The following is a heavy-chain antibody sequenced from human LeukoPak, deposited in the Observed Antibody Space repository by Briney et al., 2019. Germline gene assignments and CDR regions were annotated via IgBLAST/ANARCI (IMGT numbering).Heavy chain of an antibody. V-gene: IGHV3-23*01. D-gene: IGHD3-10*01. J-gene: IGHJ4*02. CDR2: ISGSGGST. Sequence: PGGSLRLSCAASGFTFSSYAMSWVRQAPGKGLEWVSAISGSGGSTYYADSVKGRFTIPRDNSKNTLYLQMNSMRAEDTAVYYCAHTLYYYGSGSFPFDYWGQGTLVTVSS. CDR1: GFTFSSYA. CDR3: AHTLYYYGSGSFPFDY.